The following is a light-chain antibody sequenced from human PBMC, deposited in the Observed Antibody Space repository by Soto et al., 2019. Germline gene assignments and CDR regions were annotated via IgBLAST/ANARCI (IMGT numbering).Light chain of an antibody. V-gene: IGKV3-20*01. Sequence: VLTQSPVTLSLSPGERATLSCRASQSLGSGYLAWYQQKAGQAPRLLIYDATSGATGIPDRFSGSGSGTDFALTISRVEAEDFAVYYCQQYAHLPIPFGQGTKVEI. CDR3: QQYAHLPIP. CDR1: QSLGSGY. J-gene: IGKJ1*01. CDR2: DAT.